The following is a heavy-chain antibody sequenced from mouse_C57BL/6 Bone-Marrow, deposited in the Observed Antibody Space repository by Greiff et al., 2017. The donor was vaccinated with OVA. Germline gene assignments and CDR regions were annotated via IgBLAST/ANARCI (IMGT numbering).Heavy chain of an antibody. CDR1: GYTFTSYW. V-gene: IGHV1-61*01. CDR3: ATDY. J-gene: IGHJ2*01. CDR2: SYPSDSET. Sequence: QVQLQQPGAGLVRPGSSVKLSCKASGYTFTSYWMDWVKQRPGQGLEWIGNSYPSDSETHYNQKFKDKATLPVDKSSSTAYMQLSSLTSEDAAVYYCATDYWGQGTTLTVSS.